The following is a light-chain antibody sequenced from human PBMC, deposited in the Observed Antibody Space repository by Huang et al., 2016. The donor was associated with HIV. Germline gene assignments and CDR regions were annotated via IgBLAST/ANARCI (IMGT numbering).Light chain of an antibody. V-gene: IGKV1-8*01. CDR2: AAS. CDR3: QQYYSYRT. Sequence: AIRMTQSPSSLSASTGDRVNMTCRASQDINKFLAWYQQKPGKAPNLLIYAASILETGVPSRFSGSGSGTEFNLSISCLQSEDFATYYCQQYYSYRTFGQGTQVEIK. CDR1: QDINKF. J-gene: IGKJ1*01.